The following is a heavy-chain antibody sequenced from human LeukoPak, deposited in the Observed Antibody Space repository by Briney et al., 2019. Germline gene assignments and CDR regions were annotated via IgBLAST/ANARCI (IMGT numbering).Heavy chain of an antibody. CDR2: IYYSGST. V-gene: IGHV4-31*03. J-gene: IGHJ3*02. Sequence: PSQTLSLTCTVSGGSISSGGYYWSWIRQHLGKGLEWIGYIYYSGSTYYNPSLKSRVTISVDTSKNQFSLKLSSVTAADTAVYYCARDRHPVSVLRYFDWSDAFDIWGQGTMVTVSS. D-gene: IGHD3-9*01. CDR1: GGSISSGGYY. CDR3: ARDRHPVSVLRYFDWSDAFDI.